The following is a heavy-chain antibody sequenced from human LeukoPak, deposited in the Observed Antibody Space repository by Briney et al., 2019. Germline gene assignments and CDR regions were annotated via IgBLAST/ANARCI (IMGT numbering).Heavy chain of an antibody. V-gene: IGHV4-59*01. J-gene: IGHJ4*02. CDR3: ARGRIAAAGRAFDY. CDR2: IYYSGST. Sequence: ASETLSLTCTVSGVSINSSYWSWIRQPPGKGLEWIGYIYYSGSTNYNPSLKSRVTISVDTSKNQFSLKLGSVTAADTAVYYCARGRIAAAGRAFDYWGQGTLVTVSS. CDR1: GVSINSSY. D-gene: IGHD6-13*01.